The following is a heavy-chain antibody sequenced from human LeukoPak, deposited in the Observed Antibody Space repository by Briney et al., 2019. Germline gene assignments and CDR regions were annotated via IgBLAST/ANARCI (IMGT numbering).Heavy chain of an antibody. CDR1: GYTFTSYY. D-gene: IGHD3-16*01. Sequence: ASVKVSCKASGYTFTSYYMHWVRQAPGRGLEWMGIINPSGGSTSYAQKFQGRVTMTRDTSTSTVYMELSSLRSEDPPVYYCARGGNDYGATPRSDPWGQGPLVTVS. J-gene: IGHJ5*02. V-gene: IGHV1-46*01. CDR2: INPSGGST. CDR3: ARGGNDYGATPRSDP.